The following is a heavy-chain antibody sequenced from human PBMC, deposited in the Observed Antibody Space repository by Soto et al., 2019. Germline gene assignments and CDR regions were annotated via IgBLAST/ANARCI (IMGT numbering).Heavy chain of an antibody. J-gene: IGHJ4*02. V-gene: IGHV2-5*01. CDR1: GCALSTSGVG. D-gene: IGHD6-19*01. Sequence: SGPTLVNPTQTLTLTCTFSGCALSTSGVGVGWIRQPPGKALEWLALIYWNDDKRYSPSLKSRLTITKDTSKNQVVLTMTNVDPVDTATYYCASGYSSGWYCDYWGKGTLVTVSS. CDR3: ASGYSSGWYCDY. CDR2: IYWNDDK.